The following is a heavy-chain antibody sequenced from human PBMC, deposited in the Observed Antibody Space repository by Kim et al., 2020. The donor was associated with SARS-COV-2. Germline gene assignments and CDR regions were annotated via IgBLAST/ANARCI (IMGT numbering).Heavy chain of an antibody. J-gene: IGHJ5*02. CDR2: IYYSGST. V-gene: IGHV4-31*03. Sequence: SETLSLTCTVSGGSISSGGYYWSWIRQHPGKGLEWIGYIYYSGSTYYNPSLKSRVTISVDTSKNQLSLKLSSVTAADTAVYYCARVLGAITIFGVVIVNWFDPWGQGTLAT. CDR3: ARVLGAITIFGVVIVNWFDP. CDR1: GGSISSGGYY. D-gene: IGHD3-3*01.